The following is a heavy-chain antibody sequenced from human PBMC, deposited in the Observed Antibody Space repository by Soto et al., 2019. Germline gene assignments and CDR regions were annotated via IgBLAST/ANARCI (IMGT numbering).Heavy chain of an antibody. D-gene: IGHD2-21*02. CDR3: AKDSTAHYYYGMDV. V-gene: IGHV3-30*04. CDR1: GFTFTSYS. Sequence: GGSLRLSCAVSGFTFTSYSMSWVRQAPGEGLEWVAVISYDGSNKYYADSVKGRFTISRGNSKNTLYLQMNSLRAEDTAVYYCAKDSTAHYYYGMDVWGQGTTVTVSS. J-gene: IGHJ6*02. CDR2: ISYDGSNK.